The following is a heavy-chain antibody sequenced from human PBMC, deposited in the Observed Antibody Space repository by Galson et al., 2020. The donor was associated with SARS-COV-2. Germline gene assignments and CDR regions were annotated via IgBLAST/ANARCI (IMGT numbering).Heavy chain of an antibody. Sequence: SETLSLTCTVSGSSINNSPHYWGWIRQTPGKGLEWIANIHYSGSIHKNPSFRSRVTISVDMPKNQLSLQLTSVTAADTAIYYCAREGGYGISSRVYFDYWGQGTKVTVSS. D-gene: IGHD6-6*01. CDR3: AREGGYGISSRVYFDY. CDR1: GSSINNSPHY. V-gene: IGHV4-39*02. CDR2: IHYSGSI. J-gene: IGHJ4*02.